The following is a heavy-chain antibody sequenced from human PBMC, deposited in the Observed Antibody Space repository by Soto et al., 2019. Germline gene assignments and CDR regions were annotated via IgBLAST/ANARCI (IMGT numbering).Heavy chain of an antibody. CDR2: IYYSGST. Sequence: SETLSLTCTVSGGSISSYYWSWIRQPPGKGLEWIGYIYYSGSTNYNPSLKSRVTISVDTSKNQFSLKLSSVTAADTAVYYCAKWGRSGGGYGYWGQGTLVTVSS. V-gene: IGHV4-59*01. J-gene: IGHJ4*02. D-gene: IGHD1-26*01. CDR3: AKWGRSGGGYGY. CDR1: GGSISSYY.